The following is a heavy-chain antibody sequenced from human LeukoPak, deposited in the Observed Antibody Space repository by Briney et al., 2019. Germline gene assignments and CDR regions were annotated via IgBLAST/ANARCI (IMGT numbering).Heavy chain of an antibody. J-gene: IGHJ4*02. CDR2: ISYDGSNK. Sequence: GGSLRLSCAASGFTFSSYGMHWVRQAPGKGLEWVAVISYDGSNKYYADSVKGRFTISRDNSKNTLYLQMNSLRAEDTAVYYCAKSFGRGFLVVVAAVDYWGQGTLVTVSS. D-gene: IGHD2-15*01. CDR1: GFTFSSYG. V-gene: IGHV3-30*18. CDR3: AKSFGRGFLVVVAAVDY.